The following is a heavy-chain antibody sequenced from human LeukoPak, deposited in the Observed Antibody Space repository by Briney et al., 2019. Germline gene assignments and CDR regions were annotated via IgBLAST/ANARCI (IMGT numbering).Heavy chain of an antibody. J-gene: IGHJ4*02. CDR2: IYYSGST. CDR1: GGFISSYY. D-gene: IGHD1-20*01. Sequence: NSSETLSLTCTVSGGFISSYYWSWIRQPPGKGLEWIGYIYYSGSTNYNPSLKSRVTISVDTSKNQFSLKLSSVTAADTAVYYYASQYNWNDLDYWGQGTLVTVSS. CDR3: ASQYNWNDLDY. V-gene: IGHV4-59*08.